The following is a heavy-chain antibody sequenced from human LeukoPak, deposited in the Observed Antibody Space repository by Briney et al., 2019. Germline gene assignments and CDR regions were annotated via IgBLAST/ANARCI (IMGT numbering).Heavy chain of an antibody. CDR1: GGSISSYY. D-gene: IGHD6-19*01. V-gene: IGHV4-59*01. Sequence: SETPSLTCTVSGGSISSYYWSWVRQPPGKGLEWIGYLYYTGSTNYNPSLKSRVTMSVDTSKNQFSLNLSSVTAADTAVYYCARQGSSGWYYYLDYWGQGTLVTVSS. CDR2: LYYTGST. J-gene: IGHJ4*02. CDR3: ARQGSSGWYYYLDY.